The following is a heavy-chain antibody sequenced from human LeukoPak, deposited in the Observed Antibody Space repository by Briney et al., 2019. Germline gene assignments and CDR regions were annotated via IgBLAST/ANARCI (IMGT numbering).Heavy chain of an antibody. J-gene: IGHJ3*02. CDR1: GFTFSSYS. CDR3: ARGPTQLPPHDAFDI. Sequence: PGGSLRLSCAASGFTFSSYSMNWVRQAPGKGLEWVSSISSSSSTIYYADSVKGRFTISRDNAKNSLYLQMNSLRAEDTAVYYCARGPTQLPPHDAFDIWGQGTMVTVSS. V-gene: IGHV3-48*01. D-gene: IGHD2-2*01. CDR2: ISSSSSTI.